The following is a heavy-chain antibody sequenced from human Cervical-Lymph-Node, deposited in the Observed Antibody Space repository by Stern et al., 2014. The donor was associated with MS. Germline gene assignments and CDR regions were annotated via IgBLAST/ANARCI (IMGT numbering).Heavy chain of an antibody. CDR3: ARGWSYDILTGYSY. Sequence: QVQLVQSGAEVKKPGSSVKVSCKASGGTFSSYAISWVRQAPGQGLEWMGGITPSFGRANYAQKFQGRVTITADESTSTAYMEVSSLRSEDTAVYYCARGWSYDILTGYSYWGQGTLVTVSS. V-gene: IGHV1-69*01. D-gene: IGHD3-9*01. CDR1: GGTFSSYA. CDR2: ITPSFGRA. J-gene: IGHJ4*02.